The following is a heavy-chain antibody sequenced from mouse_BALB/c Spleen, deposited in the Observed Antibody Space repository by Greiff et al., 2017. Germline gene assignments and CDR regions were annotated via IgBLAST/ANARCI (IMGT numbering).Heavy chain of an antibody. CDR1: GFNIKDYY. Sequence: EVQLQQSGAELVRPGALVKLSCKASGFNIKDYYMHWVKQRPEQGLEWIGWIDPENGNTIYDPKVQGKASITADTSSNTAYLQLSSLTSEDTAVYYCALYDYDGAWFAYWGQGTLVTVSA. J-gene: IGHJ3*01. CDR2: IDPENGNT. V-gene: IGHV14-1*02. CDR3: ALYDYDGAWFAY. D-gene: IGHD2-4*01.